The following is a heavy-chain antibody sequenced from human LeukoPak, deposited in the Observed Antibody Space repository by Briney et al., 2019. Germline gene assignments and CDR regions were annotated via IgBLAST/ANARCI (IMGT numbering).Heavy chain of an antibody. CDR1: GFTFSSYA. J-gene: IGHJ4*02. CDR2: ITGGGTAT. D-gene: IGHD6-19*01. Sequence: GGSLRLSCAASGFTFSSYAMTWVRQAPGKGLEWVSAITGGGTATYYADSVKGRFTISRDNSKNTLYLQMNSLRAGDTAVYYCAKGQQWPDYWGQGTLVTVSS. CDR3: AKGQQWPDY. V-gene: IGHV3-23*01.